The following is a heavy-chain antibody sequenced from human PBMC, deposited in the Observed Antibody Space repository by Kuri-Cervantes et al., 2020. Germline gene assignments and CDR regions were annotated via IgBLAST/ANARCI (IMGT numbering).Heavy chain of an antibody. V-gene: IGHV3-33*08. CDR2: IWYDGSNK. D-gene: IGHD3-10*01. Sequence: GGSLRLSCAASGFTFSSYAMHWVRQAPGKGLEWVAVIWYDGSNKYYADSVKGRFTISRDNSKNTLYLQMNSLRAEDTAVYYCARDPTVVRGVIYYYYYGMDVWGQGTTVTVSS. J-gene: IGHJ6*02. CDR1: GFTFSSYA. CDR3: ARDPTVVRGVIYYYYYGMDV.